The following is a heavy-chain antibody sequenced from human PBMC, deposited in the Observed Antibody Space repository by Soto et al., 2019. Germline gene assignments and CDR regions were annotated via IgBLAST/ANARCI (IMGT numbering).Heavy chain of an antibody. CDR2: IWYDGSNK. Sequence: GGSLSLSCAASGFTFGSYGMHWVRQAPGKGLEWVAVIWYDGSNKYYADSVKGRFTISRDNAKNSLYLQMNSLRAEDTALYYYARGGNSRLNCWGQGTLVTVSS. CDR3: ARGGNSRLNC. CDR1: GFTFGSYG. V-gene: IGHV3-33*01. D-gene: IGHD2-15*01. J-gene: IGHJ4*02.